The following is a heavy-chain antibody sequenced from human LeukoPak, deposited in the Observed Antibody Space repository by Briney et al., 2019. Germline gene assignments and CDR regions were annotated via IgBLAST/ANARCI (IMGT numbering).Heavy chain of an antibody. D-gene: IGHD3-10*01. CDR3: ARDYYGSGSYLFDP. V-gene: IGHV1-2*02. J-gene: IGHJ5*02. CDR1: GYSFIDHY. CDR2: INPKTGGT. Sequence: ASVKVSCKASGYSFIDHYIHWVRQAPGQGLEWMGWINPKTGGTNFALKFQGRVTMTRDTSISTAYMELSRLRSDDTAVYYCARDYYGSGSYLFDPWGQGTLVTVSS.